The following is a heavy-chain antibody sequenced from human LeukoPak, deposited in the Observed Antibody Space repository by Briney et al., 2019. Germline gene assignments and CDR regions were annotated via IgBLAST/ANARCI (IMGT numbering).Heavy chain of an antibody. J-gene: IGHJ4*02. CDR2: IYYSGST. CDR1: GGSISSGGYC. CDR3: ARSPYSSSWPFDY. Sequence: SETLSLTCTVSGGSISSGGYCWSWIRQHPGKGLEWIGYIYYSGSTYYNPSLKSRVTISVDTSKNQFSLKLSSVTAADTAVYYCARSPYSSSWPFDYWGQGTLVTVSS. D-gene: IGHD6-13*01. V-gene: IGHV4-31*03.